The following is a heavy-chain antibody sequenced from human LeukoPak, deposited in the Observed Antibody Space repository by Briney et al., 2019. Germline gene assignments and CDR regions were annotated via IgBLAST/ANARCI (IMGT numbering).Heavy chain of an antibody. J-gene: IGHJ3*02. V-gene: IGHV3-74*01. Sequence: GGSLRLSCAASGFTFSSYWMHWVRQAPGKGLAWVSRINSDGSSTSYADSVKGRFTISRDNAKNTLYLQMNSLRAEDTAVYYCARAGRYYYPYDAFDIWGQGTMVTVSS. CDR2: INSDGSST. CDR1: GFTFSSYW. D-gene: IGHD3-10*01. CDR3: ARAGRYYYPYDAFDI.